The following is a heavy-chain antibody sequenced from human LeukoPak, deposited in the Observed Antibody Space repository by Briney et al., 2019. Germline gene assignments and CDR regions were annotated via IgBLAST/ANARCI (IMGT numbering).Heavy chain of an antibody. D-gene: IGHD2-2*01. CDR2: INHSGST. CDR3: ATLVNVIPVAYYYYYYMDV. Sequence: SETLSLTCAVYGGSFSGSYWSWIRQPPGKGLEWIGEINHSGSTNYSPSLKSRVTIAVDTSKNQFSLKLRSVTAADTAVYYCATLVNVIPVAYYYYYYMDVWGKGTTVTVSS. V-gene: IGHV4-34*01. J-gene: IGHJ6*03. CDR1: GGSFSGSY.